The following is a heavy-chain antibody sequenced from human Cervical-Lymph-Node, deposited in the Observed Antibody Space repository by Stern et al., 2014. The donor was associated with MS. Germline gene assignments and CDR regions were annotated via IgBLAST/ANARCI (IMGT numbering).Heavy chain of an antibody. V-gene: IGHV5-51*01. J-gene: IGHJ4*02. Sequence: VQLVQSGPEVKRPGESLKISCQASGYTFTSYWIGWVRQMPGKGLEWIAIIFPGGSDIRYSPSFQGQVTISADKSSSTAYLQWSSLKASDTAMYYCARRGSYYGDYWGQGTLVTVSS. CDR1: GYTFTSYW. D-gene: IGHD1-26*01. CDR3: ARRGSYYGDY. CDR2: IFPGGSDI.